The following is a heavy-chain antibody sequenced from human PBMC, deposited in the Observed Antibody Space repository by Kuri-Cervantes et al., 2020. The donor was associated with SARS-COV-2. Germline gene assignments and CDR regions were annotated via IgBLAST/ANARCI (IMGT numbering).Heavy chain of an antibody. D-gene: IGHD3-3*01. Sequence: SETLSLTCSVSGDSIRSTNYYWGWIRQPPGKRLEWIGSIFYNGDTYYNLSLKSRVTIYVDTSKYQFSLKVASVSATDTAVYYCVRCAIFGVAHNWFDHWGQGTLVTVSS. CDR1: GDSIRSTNYY. V-gene: IGHV4-39*01. J-gene: IGHJ5*02. CDR3: VRCAIFGVAHNWFDH. CDR2: IFYNGDT.